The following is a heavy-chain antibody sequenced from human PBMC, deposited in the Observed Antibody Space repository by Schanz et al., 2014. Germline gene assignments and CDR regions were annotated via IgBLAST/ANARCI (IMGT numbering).Heavy chain of an antibody. CDR3: ATQYCSGTTCYTDSWDH. CDR2: INQDGSQK. J-gene: IGHJ4*01. V-gene: IGHV3-7*01. CDR1: RLTFGNYW. Sequence: EVQLVESGGGLVQPGGSLRLSCATSRLTFGNYWMSWVRQAPGKRLEWVANINQDGSQKYYVGSVKGRFTISRDNAKDSLYLQMTSLRAEDTAVYYCATQYCSGTTCYTDSWDHWGQGTLVTVSS. D-gene: IGHD2-2*02.